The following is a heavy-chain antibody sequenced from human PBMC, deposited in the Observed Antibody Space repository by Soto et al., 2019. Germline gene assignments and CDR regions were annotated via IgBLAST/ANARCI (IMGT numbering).Heavy chain of an antibody. CDR3: ARDDAYSSGWYLDY. CDR1: GFTFSSYA. Sequence: GGSLRLSCAASGFTFSSYAMHWVRQAPGKGLEWVAVISYDGSNKYYADSVKGRFTISRDNSKNTLYLQMSSLRAEDTAVYYCARDDAYSSGWYLDYWGQGTPVTVSS. D-gene: IGHD6-19*01. CDR2: ISYDGSNK. V-gene: IGHV3-30-3*01. J-gene: IGHJ4*02.